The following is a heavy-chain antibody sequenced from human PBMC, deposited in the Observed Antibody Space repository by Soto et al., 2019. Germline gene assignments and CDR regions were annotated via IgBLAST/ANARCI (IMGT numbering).Heavy chain of an antibody. D-gene: IGHD6-19*01. J-gene: IGHJ4*02. CDR1: GFTFSSHS. CDR2: ISSDGSST. CDR3: ARAKTSGWPYFDN. V-gene: IGHV3-74*01. Sequence: EVPLVESGGTLVQPGGSLRLSCAASGFTFSSHSMHWVRQVPGKGPVWVSRISSDGSSTSYADSVKGRFTISRDNAKNTLYLQMNSLRAEDTAVYHCARAKTSGWPYFDNWGQGTLVTVSS.